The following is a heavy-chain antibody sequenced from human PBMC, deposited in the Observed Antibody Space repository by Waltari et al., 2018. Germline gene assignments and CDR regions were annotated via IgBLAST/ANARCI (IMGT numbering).Heavy chain of an antibody. CDR1: GGSLHSGGYS. J-gene: IGHJ2*01. CDR3: ARGVIVIEGRYFDL. V-gene: IGHV4-30-2*01. Sequence: QLQLQESGSGLVKPSQNLSLTCAVSGGSLHSGGYSWSWIRQPPGKGLEWIGYIYHSGSTYYNPSLKSRVTISVDRSKNQFSLKLSSVTAADTAVYYCARGVIVIEGRYFDLWGRGTLVTVSS. CDR2: IYHSGST. D-gene: IGHD3-16*02.